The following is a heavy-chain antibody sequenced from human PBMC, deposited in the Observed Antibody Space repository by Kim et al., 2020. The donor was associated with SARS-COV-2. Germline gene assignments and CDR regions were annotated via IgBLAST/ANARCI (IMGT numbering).Heavy chain of an antibody. D-gene: IGHD3-22*01. Sequence: SETLSLTCTVSGGSISSSSYYWGWIRQPPGKGLEWIGSIYYSGSTYYNPSLKSRVTISVDTSKNQFSLKLSSVTAADTAVYYCARRSVYYYDSSGYYQYYFDYWGQGTLVTVSS. CDR3: ARRSVYYYDSSGYYQYYFDY. CDR1: GGSISSSSYY. J-gene: IGHJ4*02. CDR2: IYYSGST. V-gene: IGHV4-39*01.